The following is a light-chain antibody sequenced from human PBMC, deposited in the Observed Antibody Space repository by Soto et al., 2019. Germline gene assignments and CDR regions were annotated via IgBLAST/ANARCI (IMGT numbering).Light chain of an antibody. CDR3: QQYNNWPAK. V-gene: IGKV3-15*01. CDR2: GAS. CDR1: QSVSSN. Sequence: EIVMTQSPATLSVSPGERATLSCRASQSVSSNLAWYQQKPGQAPRLLIYGASTRATGIPARFSGSGSGTEFTLTIRSMRSEDFAVYYCQQYNNWPAKFGQGTKVDIK. J-gene: IGKJ1*01.